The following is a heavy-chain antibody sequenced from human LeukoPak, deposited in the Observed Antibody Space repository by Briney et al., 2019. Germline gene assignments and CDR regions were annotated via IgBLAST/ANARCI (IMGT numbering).Heavy chain of an antibody. CDR3: ARHEWGTVAGLDY. V-gene: IGHV4-34*01. D-gene: IGHD6-19*01. CDR2: INHSGST. Sequence: PSETLSLTCAVYGGSFSGYYWSWIRQPPGKGLEWIGEINHSGSTNYNPSLKSRVTISVDTSKNQFSLKLSSVTAADTAVYYCARHEWGTVAGLDYWGQGTLVTVSS. CDR1: GGSFSGYY. J-gene: IGHJ4*02.